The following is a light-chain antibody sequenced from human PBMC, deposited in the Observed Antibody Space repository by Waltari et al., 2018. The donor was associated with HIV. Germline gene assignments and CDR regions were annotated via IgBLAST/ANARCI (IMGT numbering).Light chain of an antibody. J-gene: IGLJ3*02. V-gene: IGLV2-14*01. Sequence: QSALTQPASVSGSPGQSITISCTGTSSDVGGYNYASWYQQHPGKAPKLMIFEVSNRPSGVSNRFSGSKSVNTASLTISGLQAEDEADYYCSSYTTRSTPDPNWVFGGGTKLTVL. CDR3: SSYTTRSTPDPNWV. CDR1: SSDVGGYNY. CDR2: EVS.